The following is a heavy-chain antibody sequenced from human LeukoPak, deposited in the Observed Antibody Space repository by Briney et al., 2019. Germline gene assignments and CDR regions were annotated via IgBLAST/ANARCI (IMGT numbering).Heavy chain of an antibody. CDR1: GFTFSSYG. V-gene: IGHV3-33*01. Sequence: GGSLRLSCAASGFTFSSYGMHWVRQAPGKGLEWVAVIWYDGSNKYYADSVKGRFTISRDNSKNTLYLQMNSLRAEDTAVYYCARAAAANDYIDYWGQGTLVTVSS. CDR2: IWYDGSNK. J-gene: IGHJ4*02. D-gene: IGHD6-13*01. CDR3: ARAAAANDYIDY.